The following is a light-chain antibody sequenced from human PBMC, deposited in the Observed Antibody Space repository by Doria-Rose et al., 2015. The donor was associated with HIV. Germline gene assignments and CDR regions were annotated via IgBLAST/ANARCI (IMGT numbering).Light chain of an antibody. V-gene: IGKV1-9*01. Sequence: DIQLTQSPSFLSASVGDRVTITCRASQAISSYLAWYQQKPGKAPKLLIYAESILQSGVPSRFSGSGSGTEFTLTISSLQPEDFAAYYCQQLNSYPFTFGQGTRLEIK. CDR3: QQLNSYPFT. J-gene: IGKJ5*01. CDR1: QAISSY. CDR2: AES.